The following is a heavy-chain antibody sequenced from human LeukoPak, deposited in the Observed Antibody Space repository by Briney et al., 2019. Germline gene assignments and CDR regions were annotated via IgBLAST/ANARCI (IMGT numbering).Heavy chain of an antibody. V-gene: IGHV4-4*07. CDR3: GRTPGITGNREHYLYYYRMDV. D-gene: IGHD1-20*01. Sequence: PSETLSLTCTVSGGSISSYYWSWIRQPAGKGLEWIGRIYTSGSTNYNPSLKSRVTMSVDTSKNQFSLKLSSVTAAATAVYSRGRTPGITGNREHYLYYYRMDVWGQGTTVTVSS. CDR2: IYTSGST. CDR1: GGSISSYY. J-gene: IGHJ6*02.